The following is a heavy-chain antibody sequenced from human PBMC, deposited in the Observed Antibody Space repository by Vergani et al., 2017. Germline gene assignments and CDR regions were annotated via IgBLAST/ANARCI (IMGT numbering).Heavy chain of an antibody. V-gene: IGHV3-23*04. D-gene: IGHD5-24*01. CDR1: GFTFSSHA. Sequence: VLLVESGGDLVQPGGSLRLSCVASGFTFSSHAMSWVRQGHGQGLEWVSSIKNTGDSTHYSDSVKGRFTISRDNSKNTLYLQMNSLRVEDTAVYYCGRGSDNYNWGQGNLVTVSS. CDR2: IKNTGDST. CDR3: GRGSDNYN. J-gene: IGHJ4*02.